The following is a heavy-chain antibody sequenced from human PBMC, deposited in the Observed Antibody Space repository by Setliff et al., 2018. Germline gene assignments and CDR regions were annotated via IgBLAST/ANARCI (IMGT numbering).Heavy chain of an antibody. J-gene: IGHJ4*02. V-gene: IGHV3-30*07. CDR3: AREAKPFGNFDWLLPSGGY. CDR1: GFAFRTHP. Sequence: PGESLKISCAASGFAFRTHPMHWVRQAPGKGLEWLAVTSYDGINQYYADSVQGRFTISRDNAKNSLYLQMSSLRAEDTAVYYCAREAKPFGNFDWLLPSGGYWGQGTLVTVSS. D-gene: IGHD3-9*01. CDR2: TSYDGINQ.